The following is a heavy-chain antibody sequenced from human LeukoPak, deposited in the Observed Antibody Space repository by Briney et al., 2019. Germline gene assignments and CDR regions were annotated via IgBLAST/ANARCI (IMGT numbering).Heavy chain of an antibody. Sequence: GESLKISCKGSGYSFTSYWIGWVRQMPGKGLEWMGIIYPGDSDTRYSPSFQGQVTISADKSNSTAYLQWSSLKASDTAMYYCARSPPRYCSGGSCYYFDYWGQGTLVTVSS. CDR2: IYPGDSDT. CDR3: ARSPPRYCSGGSCYYFDY. D-gene: IGHD2-15*01. CDR1: GYSFTSYW. V-gene: IGHV5-51*01. J-gene: IGHJ4*02.